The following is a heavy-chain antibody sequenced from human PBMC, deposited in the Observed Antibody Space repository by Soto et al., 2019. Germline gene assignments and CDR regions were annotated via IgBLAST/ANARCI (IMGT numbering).Heavy chain of an antibody. J-gene: IGHJ4*02. Sequence: QVQLQQWGAGLVKPSETLSLSCAVYGQSFSGHSWAWIRQPPGKGLEWIGEINESGSTYYNPSLKSRVTISTDPSKNQFSLKLSSVSAADPAAYFCARGSGIVALPGELEDVNYDYWGQGTLVNVSS. CDR3: ARGSGIVALPGELEDVNYDY. V-gene: IGHV4-34*01. CDR2: INESGST. CDR1: GQSFSGHS. D-gene: IGHD1-1*01.